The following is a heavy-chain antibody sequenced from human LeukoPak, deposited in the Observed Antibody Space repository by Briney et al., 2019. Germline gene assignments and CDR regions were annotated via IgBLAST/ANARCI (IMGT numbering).Heavy chain of an antibody. J-gene: IGHJ4*02. Sequence: GGSLRLSCAAPGFIFDNYAIHWVRQAPGKGLEWVSLISGDGGSTFYADSVGGRFTISRDNTRKSLSLQMSSLRSGDTALYYCARESETSGWYDYWGQGTLVTVSS. D-gene: IGHD6-19*01. CDR1: GFIFDNYA. CDR2: ISGDGGST. V-gene: IGHV3-43*02. CDR3: ARESETSGWYDY.